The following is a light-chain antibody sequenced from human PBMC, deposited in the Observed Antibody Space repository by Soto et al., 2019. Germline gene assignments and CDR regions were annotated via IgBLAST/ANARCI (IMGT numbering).Light chain of an antibody. CDR1: TGAVTGGHY. CDR2: DTS. V-gene: IGLV7-46*01. CDR3: LLSHGRARV. J-gene: IGLJ3*02. Sequence: QAVVTQEPSLTVSPGGTGTLTCGSNTGAVTGGHYPYWFQRKPGQAPRTLIYDTSNKHSWTPARFSGSLLGGKAALTLSGAQPEDEAEYYCLLSHGRARVFGGGTKLTVL.